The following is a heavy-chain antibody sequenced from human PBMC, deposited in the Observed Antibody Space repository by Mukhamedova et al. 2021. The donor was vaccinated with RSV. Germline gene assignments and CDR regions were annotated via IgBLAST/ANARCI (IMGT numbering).Heavy chain of an antibody. D-gene: IGHD2/OR15-2a*01. J-gene: IGHJ6*03. Sequence: VRQAPGKGLEWVASINRDGSNRYYLDSVKGRFTISRDNGRNSLYLQMSCLRGEDTAVYYCAKYYSYYMDVWGKGTTVTVSS. CDR3: AKYYSYYMDV. V-gene: IGHV3-7*02. CDR2: INRDGSNR.